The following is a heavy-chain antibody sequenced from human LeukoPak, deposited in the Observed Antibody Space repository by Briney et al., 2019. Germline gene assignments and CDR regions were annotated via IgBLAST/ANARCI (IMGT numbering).Heavy chain of an antibody. CDR3: ARLRYYDSSGYEAYAFDI. CDR1: GYSFTSYW. J-gene: IGHJ3*02. CDR2: IYPGDSDT. V-gene: IGHV5-51*01. Sequence: SGESLKISCKGSGYSFTSYWIGWVRQMPGKGLEWMGIIYPGDSDTRYSPSFQDQVTISADKSISTAYLQWSSLKASDTAMYYCARLRYYDSSGYEAYAFDIWGQGTMVTVSS. D-gene: IGHD3-22*01.